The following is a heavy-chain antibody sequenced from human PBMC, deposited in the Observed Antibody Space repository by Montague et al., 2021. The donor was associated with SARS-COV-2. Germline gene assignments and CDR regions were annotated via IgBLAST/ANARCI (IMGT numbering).Heavy chain of an antibody. CDR3: AAQSSGGYCSSSSCYVWFDP. V-gene: IGHV4-39*01. D-gene: IGHD2-2*01. J-gene: IGHJ5*02. CDR1: GGSISSSSYY. CDR2: IHYSGST. Sequence: SETLSLTCTVSGGSISSSSYYWGWIRQPPGKGLEWIGSIHYSGSTYYNPSLKSRVTISVDTSKKHFSLKLSSVIAADTAVYFCAAQSSGGYCSSSSCYVWFDPWGQGTLVTVSS.